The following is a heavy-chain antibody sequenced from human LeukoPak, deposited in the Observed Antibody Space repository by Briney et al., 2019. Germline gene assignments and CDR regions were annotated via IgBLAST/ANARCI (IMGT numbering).Heavy chain of an antibody. Sequence: SRTLSLTCSVSGGSISSGSYFWSWIRQPAGKGLEWIGRVYSSGSANYNPSLESRVSISVDTSKNHFSLKLNSVTAADTAVYYCARERAERFYYGSGSSYNGCELDCWGQGTLVTVSS. D-gene: IGHD3-10*01. J-gene: IGHJ4*02. V-gene: IGHV4-61*02. CDR2: VYSSGSA. CDR3: ARERAERFYYGSGSSYNGCELDC. CDR1: GGSISSGSYF.